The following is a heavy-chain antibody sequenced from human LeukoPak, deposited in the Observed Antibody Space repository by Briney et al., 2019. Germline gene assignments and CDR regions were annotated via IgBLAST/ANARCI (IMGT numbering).Heavy chain of an antibody. D-gene: IGHD4-23*01. CDR1: GYTFTGYY. J-gene: IGHJ4*02. Sequence: GASLKVSCKASGYTFTGYYMHWVRQAPGQGLEWMGWINPNSGGTNYAQKFQGRVTMTRDTSISTAYMELSRLRSDDTAVYYCARDAPLYGANPFDYWGQGTLVTVSS. V-gene: IGHV1-2*02. CDR3: ARDAPLYGANPFDY. CDR2: INPNSGGT.